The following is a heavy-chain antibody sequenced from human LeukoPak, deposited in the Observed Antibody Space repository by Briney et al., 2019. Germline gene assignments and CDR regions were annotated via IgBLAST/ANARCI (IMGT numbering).Heavy chain of an antibody. CDR1: GYIFTDYY. J-gene: IGHJ4*02. Sequence: ASVKVSCKASGYIFTDYYIHWVRQAPGQGLEWMGWINTNTGNPTYAQGFTGRFVFSLDTSVSTAYLQISSLKAEDTAVYYCARAKIAAAGNLWGQGTLVTVSS. CDR3: ARAKIAAAGNL. CDR2: INTNTGNP. V-gene: IGHV7-4-1*02. D-gene: IGHD6-13*01.